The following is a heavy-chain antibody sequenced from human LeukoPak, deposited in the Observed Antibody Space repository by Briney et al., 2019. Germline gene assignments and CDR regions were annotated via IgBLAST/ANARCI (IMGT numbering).Heavy chain of an antibody. Sequence: VASVKVSCKASGYTFTSYAMHWVRQAPGQRLEWMGWTNAGNGNTKYSQKFQGRVTITRDTSASTAYMELSSLRSEDTAVYYCARESSGSSVDYWGQGTLVTVSS. J-gene: IGHJ4*02. CDR3: ARESSGSSVDY. CDR1: GYTFTSYA. CDR2: TNAGNGNT. D-gene: IGHD1-26*01. V-gene: IGHV1-3*01.